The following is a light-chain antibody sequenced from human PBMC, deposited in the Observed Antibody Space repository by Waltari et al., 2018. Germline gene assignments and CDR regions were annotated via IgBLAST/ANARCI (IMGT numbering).Light chain of an antibody. CDR2: DAS. Sequence: DIVLTQAPATLSLSPGERATTSCRASQSVSSYLAWYQQKPGQAPRLLIYDASNRATGIPARFSGSGSGTDFTLTISSLEPEDFAVYYCQQRSNWPGTFGQGTKVEIK. CDR3: QQRSNWPGT. J-gene: IGKJ1*01. V-gene: IGKV3-11*01. CDR1: QSVSSY.